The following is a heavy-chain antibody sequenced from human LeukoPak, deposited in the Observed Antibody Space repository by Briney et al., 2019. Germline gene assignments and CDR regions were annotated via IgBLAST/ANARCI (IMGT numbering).Heavy chain of an antibody. CDR2: INPNSGGT. V-gene: IGHV1-2*02. Sequence: ASVKVSCKASGYTFTGYYMHWVRQAPGQGLEWMGWINPNSGGTNYAQKFQGRVTMTRDTSISTAYMELSRLRSDDTAVYYCARVSPIGSGYYMFLWFAPWGQGTLVTVSS. CDR3: ARVSPIGSGYYMFLWFAP. J-gene: IGHJ5*02. CDR1: GYTFTGYY. D-gene: IGHD3-3*01.